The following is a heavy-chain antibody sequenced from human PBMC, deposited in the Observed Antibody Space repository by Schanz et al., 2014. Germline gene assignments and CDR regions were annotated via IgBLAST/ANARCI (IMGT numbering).Heavy chain of an antibody. V-gene: IGHV4-4*02. CDR1: GASISSSNW. CDR2: IYHSGNT. CDR3: ARDRGHGDLPGDI. Sequence: QVQLQESGPGLVKPSGTLSLTCAVSGASISSSNWWSWVHQPPGKGLEWIGEIYHSGNTNYNASLKSRVAISVDTSKIQFSLNLSSATAADTAVYYCARDRGHGDLPGDIWGQGTMVTVSS. J-gene: IGHJ3*02. D-gene: IGHD4-17*01.